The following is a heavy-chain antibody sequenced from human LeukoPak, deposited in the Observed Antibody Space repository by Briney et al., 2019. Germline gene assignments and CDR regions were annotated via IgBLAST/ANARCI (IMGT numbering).Heavy chain of an antibody. CDR1: GGSISSYY. V-gene: IGHV4-4*07. D-gene: IGHD5-18*01. CDR3: ARDGGYSYGYSLDC. Sequence: PSETLSLTCTVSGGSISSYYWSWIRQPAGKGLEWIGRIHISGSTNYNPSLKSRLTMSVDTSKNQFSLKLSSVTAADTAVYYCARDGGYSYGYSLDCWGQGTLATVSS. CDR2: IHISGST. J-gene: IGHJ4*02.